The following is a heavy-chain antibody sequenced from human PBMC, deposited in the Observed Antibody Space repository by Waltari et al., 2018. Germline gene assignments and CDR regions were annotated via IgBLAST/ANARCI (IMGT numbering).Heavy chain of an antibody. Sequence: QVQLQESGPGLVKPSETLSLTCTVSGGSISGYHWSWIRQPPGKGLEWIWFFHNSGSTNDNPSLKSRVTISVDTSKGQFSLKLSSVTAADTAVYYCARQRFFDSWGQGTLVTVSS. J-gene: IGHJ4*02. CDR2: FHNSGST. CDR1: GGSISGYH. CDR3: ARQRFFDS. D-gene: IGHD3-3*01. V-gene: IGHV4-59*13.